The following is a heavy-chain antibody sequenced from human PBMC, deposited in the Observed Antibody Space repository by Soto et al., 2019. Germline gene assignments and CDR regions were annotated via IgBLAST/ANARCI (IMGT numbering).Heavy chain of an antibody. CDR2: IYYRGST. J-gene: IGHJ6*03. D-gene: IGHD6-13*01. Sequence: SETLSLTCTVSGGSVSSGSYYWSWVRQPPGKGLEWIGYIYYRGSTNYNPPLKSRVTISVDTSKNQFSLKLSSVTAADTAVYYCARGGIAAADSPHYYYYYMDVWGKGTTVTSP. CDR1: GGSVSSGSYY. CDR3: ARGGIAAADSPHYYYYYMDV. V-gene: IGHV4-61*01.